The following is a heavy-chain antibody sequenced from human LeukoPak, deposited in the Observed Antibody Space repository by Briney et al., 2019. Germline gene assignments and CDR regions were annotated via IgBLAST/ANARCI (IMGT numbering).Heavy chain of an antibody. D-gene: IGHD6-19*01. J-gene: IGHJ1*01. CDR3: ARDPAIAVAGKGCFQH. V-gene: IGHV1-18*01. Sequence: GESLKISCKGSGYTFTSYGISWVRQAPGQGLEWMGWISAYNGNTNYAQKLQGRVTMTTDTSTSTAYMEVRSLRSDDTAVYYCARDPAIAVAGKGCFQHWGQGTLVTVSS. CDR2: ISAYNGNT. CDR1: GYTFTSYG.